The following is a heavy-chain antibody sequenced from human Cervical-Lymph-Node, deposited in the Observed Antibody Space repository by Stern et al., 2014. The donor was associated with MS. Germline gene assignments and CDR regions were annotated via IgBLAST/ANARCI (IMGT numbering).Heavy chain of an antibody. CDR3: APTRWDLCTWNWFDP. D-gene: IGHD1-26*01. Sequence: DQLVESGPGLVKPSQTLSLTCTVSGGSISSSGYYWSWIRQPADKGLEWIGRIHDSGSTYYNPSLKSRVTISMDTAKKPFSPKLPSVAAADTAVYYCAPTRWDLCTWNWFDPWGQGTLVTVSS. CDR2: IHDSGST. J-gene: IGHJ5*02. CDR1: GGSISSSGYY. V-gene: IGHV4-61*02.